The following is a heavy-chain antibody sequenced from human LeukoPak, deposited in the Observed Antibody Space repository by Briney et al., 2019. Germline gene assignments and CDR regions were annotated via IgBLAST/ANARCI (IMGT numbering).Heavy chain of an antibody. J-gene: IGHJ4*02. CDR2: INHSGST. V-gene: IGHV4-34*01. CDR1: GGSFSGYY. D-gene: IGHD5-24*01. Sequence: SETLSLTCAVYGGSFSGYYWSWIRQPPGKGLEWIGEINHSGSTNYNPSLKSRVTISVDTSKNQFSLKLSSVTAADTAVYYCARVGRDGYNWTSDYWGQGTLVTVSS. CDR3: ARVGRDGYNWTSDY.